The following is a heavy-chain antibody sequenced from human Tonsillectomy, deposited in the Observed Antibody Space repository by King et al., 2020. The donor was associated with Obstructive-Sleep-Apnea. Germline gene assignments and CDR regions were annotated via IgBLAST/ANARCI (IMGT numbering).Heavy chain of an antibody. CDR1: GFTFISYA. J-gene: IGHJ4*02. Sequence: VQLVESGGGVVQPGRSLRLSCAASGFTFISYAMHWVRQAPGKGLEWVAVISYDGSNKYYADSVKGRFTISRDNSKNTLYLQMNSLRAEDTAVYYCARDYIRVITFGGVIALDYWGQGTLVTVSS. V-gene: IGHV3-30-3*01. CDR3: ARDYIRVITFGGVIALDY. D-gene: IGHD3-16*02. CDR2: ISYDGSNK.